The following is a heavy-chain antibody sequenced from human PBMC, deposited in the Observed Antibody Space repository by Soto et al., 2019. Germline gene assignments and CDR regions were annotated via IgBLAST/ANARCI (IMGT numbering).Heavy chain of an antibody. CDR2: IYSGGST. CDR3: ARHGYTYGGGYFDY. V-gene: IGHV3-66*04. Sequence: GGSLRHWYAGSGVTVSSNYMSWARQAPGKGLEWVSVIYSGGSTYYADSVKGRFTISRDNSKNTLYLQMNSLRAEDTAVYYCARHGYTYGGGYFDYFGQGT. J-gene: IGHJ4*02. CDR1: GVTVSSNY. D-gene: IGHD5-18*01.